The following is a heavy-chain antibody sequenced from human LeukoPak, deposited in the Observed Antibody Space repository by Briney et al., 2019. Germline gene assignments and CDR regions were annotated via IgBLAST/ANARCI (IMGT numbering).Heavy chain of an antibody. CDR2: INHSGST. D-gene: IGHD3-22*01. J-gene: IGHJ4*02. CDR1: GYSITSAYY. V-gene: IGHV4-34*01. Sequence: PSETLSLTRTVSGYSITSAYYWSWIRQPPGKGLEWIGEINHSGSTNYNPSLKSRVTISVDTSKNQFSLKLSSVTAADTAVYYCARKSSGYYPYWFPRSSYYFDYWGQGTLVTVSS. CDR3: ARKSSGYYPYWFPRSSYYFDY.